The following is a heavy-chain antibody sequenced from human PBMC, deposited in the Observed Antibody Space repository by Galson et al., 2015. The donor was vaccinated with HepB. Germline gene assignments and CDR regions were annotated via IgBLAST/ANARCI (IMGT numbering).Heavy chain of an antibody. V-gene: IGHV3-23*01. CDR3: AKDISGYPGRGFDY. Sequence: SLRLSCAASGFTFSSYAMSWVRQAPGKGLEWVSAISGSGGSTYYADSVKGRFTISRDNSKSTLYLQMNSLRAEDTAVYYCAKDISGYPGRGFDYWGQGTLVTVSS. D-gene: IGHD3-22*01. CDR2: ISGSGGST. CDR1: GFTFSSYA. J-gene: IGHJ4*02.